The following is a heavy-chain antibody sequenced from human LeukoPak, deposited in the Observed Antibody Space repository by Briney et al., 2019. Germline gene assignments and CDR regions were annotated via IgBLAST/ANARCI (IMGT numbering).Heavy chain of an antibody. J-gene: IGHJ4*02. CDR3: TRQQRGTVTSVDY. CDR1: GGSISSYY. CDR2: IYYSGST. D-gene: IGHD4-17*01. Sequence: NPSETLSLTCTVSGGSISSYYWSWIRQPPGKGLEWIGYIYYSGSTNYNPSLKSRVTISVDTSKNQFSLKLSSVTAADTAVYYCTRQQRGTVTSVDYWGQGTLVTVSS. V-gene: IGHV4-59*08.